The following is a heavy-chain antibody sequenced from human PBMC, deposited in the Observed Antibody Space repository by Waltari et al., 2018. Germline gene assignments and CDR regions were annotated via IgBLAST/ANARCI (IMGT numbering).Heavy chain of an antibody. J-gene: IGHJ6*02. CDR2: ISTYNGNT. CDR3: AREAYNFLTGSGYYGVDV. CDR1: GYTFTGYG. V-gene: IGHV1-18*04. D-gene: IGHD3-9*01. Sequence: QVQLVQSGAEMKRPGASVKVSCKASGYTFTGYGINWVRQAPGHGLEWMGWISTYNGNTNYAPKLQGRVTLTTDTSTTTAYMELKSLRSDDTAIYYCAREAYNFLTGSGYYGVDVWGQGTTVTVSS.